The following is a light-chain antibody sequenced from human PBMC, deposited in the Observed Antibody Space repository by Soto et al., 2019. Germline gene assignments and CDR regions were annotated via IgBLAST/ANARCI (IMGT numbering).Light chain of an antibody. CDR1: SSDVGSYNY. Sequence: QSALTQPASVSGSPGQSITISCTGTSSDVGSYNYVSWYQQHPGKAPKLMIYEVSYRPSGVSNRFSGSKSGNTASLTISGLQAEDEADYYCCSYTTSSTYVFGTGTKVT. V-gene: IGLV2-14*01. CDR2: EVS. J-gene: IGLJ1*01. CDR3: CSYTTSSTYV.